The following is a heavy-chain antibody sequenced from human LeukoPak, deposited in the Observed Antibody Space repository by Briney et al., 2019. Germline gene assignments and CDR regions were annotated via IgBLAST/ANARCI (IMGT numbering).Heavy chain of an antibody. CDR2: INHSGST. CDR3: ARGVLAAAGTEYYFDY. D-gene: IGHD6-13*01. Sequence: PSETLSLTCAVYGGSFSGYYWSWIRQPPGKGLEWIGEINHSGSTNYNPSLKSRVTISVDTSKNQFSLKLSSVTAADTAVYYCARGVLAAAGTEYYFDYWGQGTLVTVSS. V-gene: IGHV4-34*01. CDR1: GGSFSGYY. J-gene: IGHJ4*02.